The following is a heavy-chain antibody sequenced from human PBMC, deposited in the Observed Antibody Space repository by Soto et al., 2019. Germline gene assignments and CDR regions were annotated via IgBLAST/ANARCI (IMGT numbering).Heavy chain of an antibody. Sequence: LSLTCAVSGGSISSSNWGSWVRQPPGKGLEWIGEIYHSGSTNYNPSLKSRVTISVDKSKNQFSLKLSSVTAADTAVYYCARAVSYGYYFDYWGQGTLVTVSS. CDR2: IYHSGST. J-gene: IGHJ4*02. CDR3: ARAVSYGYYFDY. V-gene: IGHV4-4*02. D-gene: IGHD5-18*01. CDR1: GGSISSSNW.